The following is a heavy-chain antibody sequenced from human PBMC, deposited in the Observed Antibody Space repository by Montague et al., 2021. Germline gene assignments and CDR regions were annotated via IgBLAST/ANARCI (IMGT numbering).Heavy chain of an antibody. J-gene: IGHJ2*01. Sequence: SETLSLTCTVSGGSISSNSYYWGWIRQPPGKGLEWIGSIYYSGNTYYNPSLKSRVTISVDPSKNQFSLRLSSVTAADTAVYYCARPNIVTIHWYFDLWGRGTLVLVSS. CDR3: ARPNIVTIHWYFDL. V-gene: IGHV4-39*01. CDR1: GGSISSNSYY. D-gene: IGHD5-12*01. CDR2: IYYSGNT.